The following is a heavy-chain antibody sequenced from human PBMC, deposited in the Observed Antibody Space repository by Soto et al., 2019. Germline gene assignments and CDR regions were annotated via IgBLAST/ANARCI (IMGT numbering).Heavy chain of an antibody. Sequence: SVKVSCKASGFTFTSSAMQWVRQARGRRLEWIGWIVVGSGNTNYAQKFQERVTITRDMSTSTAYMELSSLRSEDTAVYYCASTPYSSSYYYYYYYMDVWGKGTTVTVSS. V-gene: IGHV1-58*02. CDR2: IVVGSGNT. CDR1: GFTFTSSA. CDR3: ASTPYSSSYYYYYYYMDV. D-gene: IGHD6-6*01. J-gene: IGHJ6*03.